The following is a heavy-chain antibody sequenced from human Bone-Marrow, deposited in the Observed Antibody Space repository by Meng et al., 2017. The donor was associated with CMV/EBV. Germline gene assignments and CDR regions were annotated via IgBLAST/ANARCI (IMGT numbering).Heavy chain of an antibody. CDR1: AFIVSSNY. CDR2: IYSGGNT. CDR3: ARVRVLYWYFDL. D-gene: IGHD5-12*01. J-gene: IGHJ2*01. Sequence: GESLKISCAASAFIVSSNYMSWVRQAPGKGLEWVSVIYSGGNTYYADSVKGRFTISRDNSKNTLYLQMNSLRAEDTAVYYCARVRVLYWYFDLWGRGTLVTVSS. V-gene: IGHV3-53*05.